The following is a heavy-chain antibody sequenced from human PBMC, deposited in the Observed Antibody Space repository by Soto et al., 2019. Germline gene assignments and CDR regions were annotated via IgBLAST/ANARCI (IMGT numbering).Heavy chain of an antibody. Sequence: QVTLKESGPVLVKATETLTLTCSISGFSLTTGRMGVSWIRQPPGKALEWLAHIFSNNERSYTTSLQHRLSISVDNSKRQVVFTMTYVAPVEAATYFCARLVANSSWYYYGLDVWGQGASVTFS. V-gene: IGHV2-26*03. CDR3: ARLVANSSWYYYGLDV. D-gene: IGHD3-10*01. CDR1: GFSLTTGRMG. J-gene: IGHJ6*02. CDR2: IFSNNER.